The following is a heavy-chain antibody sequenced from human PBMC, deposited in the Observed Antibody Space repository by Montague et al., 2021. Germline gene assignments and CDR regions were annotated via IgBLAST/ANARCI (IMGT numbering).Heavy chain of an antibody. Sequence: SETLSLTCTVSGASVSSGSYYWSWIRQPPGKGLEWIGNIFYNGSTNYNPALKSRVTISVDTSKNQVSLRLSSVTAADTAVYYCTTGSIENCQGLGMDYYYVMDVWGQGTTVTVSS. V-gene: IGHV4-61*01. CDR1: GASVSSGSYY. CDR2: IFYNGST. D-gene: IGHD5-24*01. J-gene: IGHJ6*02. CDR3: TTGSIENCQGLGMDYYYVMDV.